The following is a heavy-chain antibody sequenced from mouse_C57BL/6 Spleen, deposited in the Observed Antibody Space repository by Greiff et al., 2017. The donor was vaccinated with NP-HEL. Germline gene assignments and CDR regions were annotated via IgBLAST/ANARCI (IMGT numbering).Heavy chain of an antibody. CDR1: GYTFTSYW. Sequence: QVQLQQPGAELVMPGASVKLSCKASGYTFTSYWMHWVKQRPGQGLEWIGEIDPSDSYTNYNQKFKGKSTLTVDKSSSTAYMQLSSLTSEDSAVYYCARQAYDYDRDYYAMDYWGQGTSVTVSS. CDR2: IDPSDSYT. CDR3: ARQAYDYDRDYYAMDY. D-gene: IGHD2-4*01. V-gene: IGHV1-69*01. J-gene: IGHJ4*01.